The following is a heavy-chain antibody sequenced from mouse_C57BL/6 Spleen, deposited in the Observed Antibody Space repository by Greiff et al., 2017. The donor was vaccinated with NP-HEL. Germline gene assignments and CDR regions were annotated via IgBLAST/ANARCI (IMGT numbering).Heavy chain of an antibody. J-gene: IGHJ4*01. Sequence: EVKLQESGPGLVKPSQSLSLTCSVTGYSITSGYYWNWIRQFPGNKLEWMGYISYDGSNNYNPSLKNRISITRDTSKNQFFLKLNSVTTEDTATYYCARHYYGSSSYAMDYWGQRTSVTVSS. D-gene: IGHD1-1*01. CDR1: GYSITSGYY. V-gene: IGHV3-6*01. CDR2: ISYDGSN. CDR3: ARHYYGSSSYAMDY.